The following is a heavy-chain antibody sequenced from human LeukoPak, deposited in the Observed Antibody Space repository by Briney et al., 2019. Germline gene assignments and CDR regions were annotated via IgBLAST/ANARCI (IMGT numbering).Heavy chain of an antibody. D-gene: IGHD6-6*01. CDR3: ARDGGASSRNFDY. Sequence: SETLSLTCTVSGGSISSGDYYWNWIRQPPGKGLEWIGYIHNSGSTYYNPSLKSRVTISVDTSKNQFSLKLSSVTAADTAVYYCARDGGASSRNFDYWGQGTRVTVSS. J-gene: IGHJ4*02. V-gene: IGHV4-30-4*08. CDR1: GGSISSGDYY. CDR2: IHNSGST.